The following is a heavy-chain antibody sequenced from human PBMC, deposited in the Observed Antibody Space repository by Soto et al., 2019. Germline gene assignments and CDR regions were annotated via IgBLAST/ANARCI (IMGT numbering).Heavy chain of an antibody. D-gene: IGHD5-18*01. CDR1: GGSFSGYY. J-gene: IGHJ6*02. CDR3: ARGRRGFGYSYGWGDYYGMDV. Sequence: SEILSLTCAVYGGSFSGYYWSWIRQPPGKGLEWIGEINHSGSTNYNPSLKSRVTISVDTSKNQFSLKLSSVTAADTAVYYCARGRRGFGYSYGWGDYYGMDVWGQGTTVTVSS. V-gene: IGHV4-34*01. CDR2: INHSGST.